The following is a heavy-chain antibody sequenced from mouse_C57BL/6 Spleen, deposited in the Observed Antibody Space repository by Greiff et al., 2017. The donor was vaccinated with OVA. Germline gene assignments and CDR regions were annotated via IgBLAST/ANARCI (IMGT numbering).Heavy chain of an antibody. Sequence: VQLQQPGAELVMPGASVKLSCKASGYTFTSYWMHWVKQRPGQGLEWIGEIDPSDSYTNYNQKFKGKSTLTVDKSSSTAYMQLSSLTSEDSAVYYCARRDDYSWFAYWGQGTLVTVSA. J-gene: IGHJ3*01. CDR1: GYTFTSYW. V-gene: IGHV1-69*01. CDR2: IDPSDSYT. CDR3: ARRDDYSWFAY. D-gene: IGHD2-4*01.